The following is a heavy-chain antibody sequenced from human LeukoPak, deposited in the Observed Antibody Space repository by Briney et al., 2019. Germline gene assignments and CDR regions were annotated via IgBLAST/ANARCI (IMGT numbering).Heavy chain of an antibody. V-gene: IGHV4-34*01. D-gene: IGHD1-26*01. CDR1: GGSFSGYY. Sequence: SETLSLTCAVYGGSFSGYYWSWIRQPPGKGLEWIGEIYHSGSTNYNPSLKSRVTISVDKSKNQFSLKLSSVTAADTAVYYCARREFRATTSRLYYYGMDVWGQGTTVTVSS. CDR3: ARREFRATTSRLYYYGMDV. J-gene: IGHJ6*02. CDR2: IYHSGST.